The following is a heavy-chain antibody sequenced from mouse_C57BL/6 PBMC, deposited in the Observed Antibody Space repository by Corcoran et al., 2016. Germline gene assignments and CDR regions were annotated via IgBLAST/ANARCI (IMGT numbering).Heavy chain of an antibody. J-gene: IGHJ4*01. CDR2: INPNNGGT. CDR3: TKVYGLGYYYAMDY. V-gene: IGHV1-18*01. D-gene: IGHD1-1*01. CDR1: GYTFTDYN. Sequence: VQLQQSGPELVKPGASVKIPCKASGYTFTDYNMDWVKQSHGKSLEWIGDINPNNGGTIYNQKFKGKATLTVDKSSSTAYMELRSLTSEDTAVYYCTKVYGLGYYYAMDYWGQGTSVTVSS.